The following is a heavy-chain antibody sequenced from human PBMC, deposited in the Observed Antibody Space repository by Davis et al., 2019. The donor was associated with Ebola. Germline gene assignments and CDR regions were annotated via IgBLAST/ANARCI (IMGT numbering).Heavy chain of an antibody. J-gene: IGHJ6*02. CDR2: INHSGST. CDR1: GGSFSGYY. Sequence: SETLSLTCGVYGGSFSGYYWSWIRQPPGKGLEWIGEINHSGSTNYNPSLKSRVTISVDTSKNQFSLKLSSVTAADTAVYYCARGEYSGYDWNYYYYYGMDVWGQGTTVTVSS. CDR3: ARGEYSGYDWNYYYYYGMDV. V-gene: IGHV4-34*01. D-gene: IGHD5-12*01.